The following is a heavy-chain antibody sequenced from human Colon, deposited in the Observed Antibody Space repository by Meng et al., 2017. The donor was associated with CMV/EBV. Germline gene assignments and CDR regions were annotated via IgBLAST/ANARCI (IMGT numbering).Heavy chain of an antibody. Sequence: GESLKISCAASGFTFSSDVMHWVRQAPGKGLVWVARISHDGTITTYVDSVKGRFTISRDNARNTLYLQMNSLRAEDTAVYYCARDRNWIFDYWGRGTLGTVSS. J-gene: IGHJ4*02. D-gene: IGHD1-1*01. CDR3: ARDRNWIFDY. CDR2: ISHDGTIT. CDR1: GFTFSSDV. V-gene: IGHV3-74*03.